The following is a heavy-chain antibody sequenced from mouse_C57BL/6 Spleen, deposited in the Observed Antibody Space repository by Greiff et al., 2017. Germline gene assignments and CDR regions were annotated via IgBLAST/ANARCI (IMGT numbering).Heavy chain of an antibody. J-gene: IGHJ3*01. CDR1: GFTFSSYA. D-gene: IGHD1-1*01. V-gene: IGHV5-4*03. Sequence: EVMLVESGGGLVKPGGSLKLSCAASGFTFSSYAMSWVRQTPEKRLEWVATISDGGSYTYYPDNVKGRFTISRDNAKNNLYLQMSHLKSEDTAMYYCARGGRYGSSLAWFAYWGKGTLVTVSA. CDR2: ISDGGSYT. CDR3: ARGGRYGSSLAWFAY.